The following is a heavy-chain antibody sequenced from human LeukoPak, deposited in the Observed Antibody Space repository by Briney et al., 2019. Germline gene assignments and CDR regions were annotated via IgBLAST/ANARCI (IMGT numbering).Heavy chain of an antibody. CDR3: ARGPPRGKYYYMDV. CDR1: GFTFSSFD. Sequence: GGSLRLSCAASGFTFSSFDMHWVRQPTGQGLEWVSTIGTASDTYYPGSVEGRFTLSRDNAKNSLYLQMNGLTAGDTAVYYCARGPPRGKYYYMDVWGKGATVTVSS. J-gene: IGHJ6*03. V-gene: IGHV3-13*01. D-gene: IGHD1-1*01. CDR2: IGTASDT.